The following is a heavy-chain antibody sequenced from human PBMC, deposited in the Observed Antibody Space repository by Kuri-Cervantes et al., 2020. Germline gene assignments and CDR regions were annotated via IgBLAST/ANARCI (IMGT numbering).Heavy chain of an antibody. J-gene: IGHJ4*02. CDR3: VRDLYGAGPF. D-gene: IGHD4-17*01. V-gene: IGHV3-30*04. CDR1: RFNFSSYA. CDR2: IAYDGSIK. Sequence: GGSLRLSCAASRFNFSSYAMHWVRQAPGKGLEWVAVIAYDGSIKYYADSVKGRFTISRDNAKNSLYLQMNSLRAEDTAVYYCVRDLYGAGPFWGQGTLVTVSS.